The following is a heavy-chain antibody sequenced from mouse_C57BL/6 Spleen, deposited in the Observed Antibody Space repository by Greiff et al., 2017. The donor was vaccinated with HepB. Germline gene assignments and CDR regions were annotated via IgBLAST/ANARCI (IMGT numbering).Heavy chain of an antibody. CDR2: INPNYGTT. V-gene: IGHV1-39*01. CDR3: AREGNYYGSRLLYAMDY. D-gene: IGHD1-1*01. Sequence: VQLKQSGPELVKPGASVKISCKASGYSFTDYNMNWVKQSNGKSLEWIGVINPNYGTTSYNQKFKGKATLTVDQSSSTAYMQLNSLTSEDSAVYYCAREGNYYGSRLLYAMDYWGQGTSVTVSS. J-gene: IGHJ4*01. CDR1: GYSFTDYN.